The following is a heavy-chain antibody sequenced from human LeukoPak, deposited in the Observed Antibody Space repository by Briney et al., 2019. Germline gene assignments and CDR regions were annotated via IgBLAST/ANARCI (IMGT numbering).Heavy chain of an antibody. CDR2: MNPNSGNT. Sequence: GASVKVSCKASGYTFTSYDINWVRQATGQGLEWMGWMNPNSGNTGYAQKFQGRVTITRDTSASTAYMELSSLRSEDTAVYYCARDSSFDSSGYYFRFDPWGQGTLVTVSS. D-gene: IGHD3-22*01. CDR3: ARDSSFDSSGYYFRFDP. J-gene: IGHJ5*02. V-gene: IGHV1-8*01. CDR1: GYTFTSYD.